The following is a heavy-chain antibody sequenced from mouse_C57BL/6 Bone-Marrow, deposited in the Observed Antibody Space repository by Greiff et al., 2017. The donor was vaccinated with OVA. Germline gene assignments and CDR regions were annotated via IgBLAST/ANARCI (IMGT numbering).Heavy chain of an antibody. J-gene: IGHJ4*01. D-gene: IGHD4-1*01. CDR3: ARETGDAMDY. Sequence: DVQLQESEGGLVQPGSSMKLSCTASGFTFSDYYMAWVRQVPEKGLEWVANINYDGSSTYYLDSLKSRFIISRDNAKIILYLQMSSLKSEDTATYYCARETGDAMDYWGQGTSVTVSS. CDR2: INYDGSST. V-gene: IGHV5-16*01. CDR1: GFTFSDYY.